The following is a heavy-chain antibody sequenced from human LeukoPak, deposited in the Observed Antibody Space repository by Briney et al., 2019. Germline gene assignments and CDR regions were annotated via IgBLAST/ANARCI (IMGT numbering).Heavy chain of an antibody. CDR2: IYTSGST. CDR3: ARKLPERYCSSTSCYDSYYYMDV. J-gene: IGHJ6*03. Sequence: LETLSLTCTVSGGSISSYYWSWIRQPAGKGLEWIGRIYTSGSTNYNPSLKSRVTISVDKSKNQFSLKLSSVTAADTAVYYCARKLPERYCSSTSCYDSYYYMDVWGKGTTVTVSS. CDR1: GGSISSYY. V-gene: IGHV4-4*07. D-gene: IGHD2-2*01.